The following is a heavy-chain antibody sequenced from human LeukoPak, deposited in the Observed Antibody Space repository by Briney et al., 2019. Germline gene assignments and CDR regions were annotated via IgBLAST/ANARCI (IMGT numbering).Heavy chain of an antibody. CDR1: GFSFSNFW. CDR3: ARDSSGYFDY. Sequence: GGSLRLSCAASGFSFSNFWMRWVRQAPGKGPEWVANIRPDGSGTDYVDSVKGQFTISRDNAKNSLYLQMNSLRAGDTAVYYCARDSSGYFDYWGQGALVTVSS. V-gene: IGHV3-7*01. J-gene: IGHJ4*02. CDR2: IRPDGSGT. D-gene: IGHD3-22*01.